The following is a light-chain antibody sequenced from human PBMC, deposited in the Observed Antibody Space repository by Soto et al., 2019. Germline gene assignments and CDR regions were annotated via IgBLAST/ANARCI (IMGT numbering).Light chain of an antibody. V-gene: IGKV3-11*01. CDR2: DAS. J-gene: IGKJ4*01. CDR1: QSVDFH. Sequence: EVVLTQSPATLSLSPGERATLSCRASQSVDFHLAWYQQRPGQAPRLLIFDASNRATGIPARFSGSWSGTDFTLTISSLEPEDFAVYYCQQRRSWPPVTFGGGTKVEL. CDR3: QQRRSWPPVT.